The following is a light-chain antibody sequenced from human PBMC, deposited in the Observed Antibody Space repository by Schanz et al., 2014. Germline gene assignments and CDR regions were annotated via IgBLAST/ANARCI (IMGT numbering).Light chain of an antibody. CDR1: SSNIGANFD. V-gene: IGLV1-40*01. Sequence: QSVLTQPPSVSGAPGQRVTISCTGSSSNIGANFDVHWYQQLPGAAPKLLIYGDTNRPSGVPDRFSGSKSGTSASLAITGLQAEDEADYYCFSYAGRNTYVFGGGTKLTVL. CDR3: FSYAGRNTYV. CDR2: GDT. J-gene: IGLJ3*02.